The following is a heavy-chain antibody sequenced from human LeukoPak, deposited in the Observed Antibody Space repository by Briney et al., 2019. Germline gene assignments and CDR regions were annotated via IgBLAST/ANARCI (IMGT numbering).Heavy chain of an antibody. J-gene: IGHJ4*02. Sequence: WASVKVSCKTSGGTFSSYAISWVRQAPGQGLEWMGGTIPMFDTANYAHKFQGRVTITADESTSTAYMELSSLRSEDTAVYYCATSGYCSSTSCLYYFDYWGQGTLVTVSS. CDR2: TIPMFDTA. D-gene: IGHD2-2*01. CDR1: GGTFSSYA. V-gene: IGHV1-69*13. CDR3: ATSGYCSSTSCLYYFDY.